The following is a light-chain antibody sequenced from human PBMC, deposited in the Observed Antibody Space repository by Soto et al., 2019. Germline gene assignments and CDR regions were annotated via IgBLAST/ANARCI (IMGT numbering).Light chain of an antibody. CDR1: QSVSSN. J-gene: IGKJ1*01. CDR3: HLYGASPPT. CDR2: GAS. Sequence: EIVMTQSPATLSVSPGERATLSCRASQSVSSNLAWYQQKPGQAPRLLIYGASTRATGIPARFSGSGSGTDFTLTISRLEPEDSAVFYCHLYGASPPTFGQGTKVDIK. V-gene: IGKV3-15*01.